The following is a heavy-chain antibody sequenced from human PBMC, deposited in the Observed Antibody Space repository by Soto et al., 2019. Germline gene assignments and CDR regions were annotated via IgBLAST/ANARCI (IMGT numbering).Heavy chain of an antibody. CDR2: MNPNSGNT. D-gene: IGHD3-10*01. CDR3: ARGINYYDSGDDAFDI. V-gene: IGHV1-8*01. Sequence: QVQLVQSGAEVKKPGASVKVSCKASGYTFTSYDINWVRQATGHGLEWMGWMNPNSGNTGYAQKFQGRVTMTRNTSMSTAYMELSSLRSEDTAVYYCARGINYYDSGDDAFDIWGQGTTVTVSS. CDR1: GYTFTSYD. J-gene: IGHJ3*02.